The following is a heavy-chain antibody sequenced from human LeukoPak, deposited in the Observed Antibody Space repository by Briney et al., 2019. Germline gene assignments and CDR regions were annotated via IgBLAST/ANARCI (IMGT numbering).Heavy chain of an antibody. V-gene: IGHV3-23*01. CDR3: AKRITVSAGYYLDS. Sequence: GGFLRLSCVGSGFRSSSFAMSWVRQAPGKGLEWVSTISGGGSYTYIPDSGKGRFTVSRDDYKSLHFLQMNSLRPEDTALYFCAKRITVSAGYYLDSWGRGTLVTVSS. J-gene: IGHJ4*02. D-gene: IGHD6-19*01. CDR1: GFRSSSFA. CDR2: ISGGGSYT.